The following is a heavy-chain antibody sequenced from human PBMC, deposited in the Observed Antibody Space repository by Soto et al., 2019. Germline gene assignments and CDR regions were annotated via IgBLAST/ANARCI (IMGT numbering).Heavy chain of an antibody. CDR3: ATTRGLAVGGSFDY. Sequence: SETLSLTCIVSGGSITRRSSYWAWIRQPPGKGLGWVGTFYDGNTYHNPSLRSRITIAVDTSKNQFSLKLNSVAAADTAFYYCATTRGLAVGGSFDYWGQGMLVTVSS. V-gene: IGHV4-39*01. D-gene: IGHD3-10*01. CDR2: FYDGNT. J-gene: IGHJ4*02. CDR1: GGSITRRSSY.